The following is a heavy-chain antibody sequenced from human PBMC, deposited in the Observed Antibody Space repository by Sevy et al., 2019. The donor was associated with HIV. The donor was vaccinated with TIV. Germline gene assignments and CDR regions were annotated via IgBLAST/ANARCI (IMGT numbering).Heavy chain of an antibody. CDR3: AKDKYSSGWYTGDGQYFQH. V-gene: IGHV3-23*01. J-gene: IGHJ1*01. CDR1: GFTFSSYA. CDR2: ISGSGGST. Sequence: GGSLRLSCAASGFTFSSYAMSWVRQAPGKGLEWVSAISGSGGSTYYADSVKGRVTISRDNSKNTLYLQMNSLRAEDTAVYYCAKDKYSSGWYTGDGQYFQHWGQGTLVTVSS. D-gene: IGHD6-13*01.